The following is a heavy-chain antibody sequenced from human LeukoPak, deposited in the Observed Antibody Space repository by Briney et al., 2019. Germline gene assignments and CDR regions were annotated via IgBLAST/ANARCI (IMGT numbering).Heavy chain of an antibody. CDR1: GFTFSSYS. D-gene: IGHD5-24*01. V-gene: IGHV3-21*01. J-gene: IGHJ4*02. Sequence: GGSLRLSCAASGFTFSSYSMNWVRQAPGKGLEWVSSICSSSSYIYYADSVRGRFTISRDNAKNSLYLQMISLRAEDTAVYYCARGRDGSQSPIDYWGQGTLVTVSS. CDR3: ARGRDGSQSPIDY. CDR2: ICSSSSYI.